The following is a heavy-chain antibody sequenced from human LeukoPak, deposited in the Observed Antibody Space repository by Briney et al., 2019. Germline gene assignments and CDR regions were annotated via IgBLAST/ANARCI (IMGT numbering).Heavy chain of an antibody. D-gene: IGHD6-19*01. J-gene: IGHJ5*02. CDR1: GFTVSSNY. CDR3: AREMISSGYAYNWFDP. CDR2: IYSGGST. Sequence: PGGSLRLSCAASGFTVSSNYMSWVRQAPGKGLEWVSVIYSGGSTYYADSVKGRFTISRHNSKNTLYLQMNSLRAEDTAVYYCAREMISSGYAYNWFDPWGQGTLVTVSS. V-gene: IGHV3-53*04.